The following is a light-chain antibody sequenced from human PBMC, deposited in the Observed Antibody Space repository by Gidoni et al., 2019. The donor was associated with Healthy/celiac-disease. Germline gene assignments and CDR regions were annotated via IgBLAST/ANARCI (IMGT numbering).Light chain of an antibody. CDR1: QSISSY. V-gene: IGKV1-39*01. CDR3: QQSYSTPLT. CDR2: AAS. Sequence: DIQMTQSPSSLSASVGDIVTIPCRASQSISSYLNWYQQKPGKAPKLLIYAASSLQSGVPSRFSGSGSGTDFTLTISSLQPEDFATYYCQQSYSTPLTFXGXTKVEIK. J-gene: IGKJ4*01.